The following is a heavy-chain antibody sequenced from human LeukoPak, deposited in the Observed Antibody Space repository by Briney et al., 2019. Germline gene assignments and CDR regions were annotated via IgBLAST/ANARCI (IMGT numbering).Heavy chain of an antibody. V-gene: IGHV3-23*01. Sequence: GGSLRLSCAASGFTFSSYAMSWVRQAPGKGLEWVSAISGSGGSTYYADSVKGRFTISRDNSKNTLYLQMNSLRAEDTAVYYCAKDPIPRSRCDDLGYWGQGTLVTVSS. J-gene: IGHJ4*02. D-gene: IGHD2-2*01. CDR2: ISGSGGST. CDR3: AKDPIPRSRCDDLGY. CDR1: GFTFSSYA.